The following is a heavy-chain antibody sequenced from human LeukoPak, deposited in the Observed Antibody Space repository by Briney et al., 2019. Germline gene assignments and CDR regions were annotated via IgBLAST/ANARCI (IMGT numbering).Heavy chain of an antibody. Sequence: TSETLSLTCAVYGASFSGYYWSWIRQPPGKGLEWLGEINHSGSTNYNPSLKSRVTISVDTSKNQFSLKLSSVPAADTAVYYCARVGQQLSHDAFDIWGQGTMVTVSS. CDR1: GASFSGYY. V-gene: IGHV4-34*01. J-gene: IGHJ3*02. CDR3: ARVGQQLSHDAFDI. D-gene: IGHD6-13*01. CDR2: INHSGST.